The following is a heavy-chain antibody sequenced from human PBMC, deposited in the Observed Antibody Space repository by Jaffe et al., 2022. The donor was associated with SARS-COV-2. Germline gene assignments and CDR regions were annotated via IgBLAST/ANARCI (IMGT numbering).Heavy chain of an antibody. CDR1: GGSFSGYY. J-gene: IGHJ5*02. Sequence: QVQLQQWGAGLLKPSETLSLTCAVYGGSFSGYYWSWIRQPPGKGLEWIGEINHSGSTNYNPSLKSRVTISVDTSKNQFSLKLSSVTAADTAVYYCARGYGSGSYYKGGPGANWFDPWGQGTLVTVSS. CDR3: ARGYGSGSYYKGGPGANWFDP. CDR2: INHSGST. V-gene: IGHV4-34*01. D-gene: IGHD3-10*01.